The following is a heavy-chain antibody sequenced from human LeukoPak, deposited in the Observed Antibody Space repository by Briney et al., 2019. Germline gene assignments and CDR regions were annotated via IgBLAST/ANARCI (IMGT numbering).Heavy chain of an antibody. D-gene: IGHD1-26*01. CDR1: GFTFSSYS. CDR2: ISSSSSYI. CDR3: ARDWGGSSGDAFDI. Sequence: PGGSLRLSCAASGFTFSSYSMNWVRQAPGKGLEWVSSISSSSSYIYYADSVKGRFTISRDNAKNSLYLQMNSLRAEDTAVYYCARDWGGSSGDAFDIWGQGTMVTVSS. J-gene: IGHJ3*02. V-gene: IGHV3-21*01.